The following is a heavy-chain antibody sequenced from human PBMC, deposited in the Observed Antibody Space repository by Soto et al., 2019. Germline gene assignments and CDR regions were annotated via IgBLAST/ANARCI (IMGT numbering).Heavy chain of an antibody. Sequence: PGESLKISCSVSGYDFASYWIGWVRQVPGKGLEWVGIIYPSDSDTRYSPPFQGQVSISADTSLSTAFLQWNRLKPSDTAMYYCARLKGMNTITYLDYWRPGTPVTVSS. CDR1: GYDFASYW. J-gene: IGHJ4*02. CDR3: ARLKGMNTITYLDY. D-gene: IGHD5-12*01. CDR2: IYPSDSDT. V-gene: IGHV5-51*01.